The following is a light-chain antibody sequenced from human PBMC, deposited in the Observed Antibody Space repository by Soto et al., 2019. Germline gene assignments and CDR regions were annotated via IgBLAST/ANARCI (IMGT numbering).Light chain of an antibody. Sequence: EIVLTQSPGTLSLSPGERATLSCRASQSVSSSSLAWYQQKPGQAPRLLIYGASTRATGIPARFSGSGSGTEFTLTISSLQSEDFAVYYCQQYNNWRTFGQGTKVDIK. CDR2: GAS. J-gene: IGKJ1*01. CDR1: QSVSSSS. V-gene: IGKV3-15*01. CDR3: QQYNNWRT.